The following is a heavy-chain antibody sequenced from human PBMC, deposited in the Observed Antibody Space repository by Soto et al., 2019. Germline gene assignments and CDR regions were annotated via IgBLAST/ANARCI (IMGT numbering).Heavy chain of an antibody. J-gene: IGHJ6*02. D-gene: IGHD6-13*01. Sequence: GASVKVSCKASGYTFTGYYMHWVRQAPGQGLEWMGWINPNSGGTNYAQKFQGWVTMTRDTSISTAYMELSRLRSDDTAVYYCARDGSAAGAYCYYGMDVWGQGTTVTVSS. CDR2: INPNSGGT. CDR3: ARDGSAAGAYCYYGMDV. V-gene: IGHV1-2*04. CDR1: GYTFTGYY.